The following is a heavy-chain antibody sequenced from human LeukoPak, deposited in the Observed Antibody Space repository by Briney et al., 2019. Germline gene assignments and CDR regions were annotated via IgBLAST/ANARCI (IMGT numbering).Heavy chain of an antibody. CDR1: GYTFTTYV. CDR2: LHPDNGDT. J-gene: IGHJ5*02. Sequence: ASVKVSCKASGYTFTTYVIHWVRQAPGQRLEWMGWLHPDNGDTEYSQKFQGRVTFTRDTSASTVYMKLSSLRSEDTAVYYCAREMLDVRIRGPRDWSDPWGPGTLVTVSS. D-gene: IGHD2/OR15-2a*01. CDR3: AREMLDVRIRGPRDWSDP. V-gene: IGHV1-3*01.